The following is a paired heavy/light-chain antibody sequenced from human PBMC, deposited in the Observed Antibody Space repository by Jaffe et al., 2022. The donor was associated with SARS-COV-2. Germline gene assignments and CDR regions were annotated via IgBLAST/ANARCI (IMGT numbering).Heavy chain of an antibody. J-gene: IGHJ4*02. CDR1: GYTFTAYY. D-gene: IGHD2-8*01. CDR3: ARMYGGHRSNRYYFDS. CDR2: INPNSGGT. Sequence: QVQLVQSGAEVKKPGASVKVSCKGSGYTFTAYYIHWVRQAPGQGLEWMAWINPNSGGTSYAQNFQGRVTMTWDTSISTAYMELSSLRSDDTALYYCARMYGGHRSNRYYFDSWGQGTLVTVSS. V-gene: IGHV1-2*02.
Light chain of an antibody. CDR1: SSDVGGYNY. CDR2: EVS. Sequence: QSALTQPASVSGSPGQSITIPCTGTSSDVGGYNYVSWYQQESGKAPKLIIYEVSNRPSGVSNRFSGSKSGNTASLTISGLQADDEADYYCSSYTNSNTLVFGGGTKLTVL. J-gene: IGLJ2*01. V-gene: IGLV2-14*01. CDR3: SSYTNSNTLV.